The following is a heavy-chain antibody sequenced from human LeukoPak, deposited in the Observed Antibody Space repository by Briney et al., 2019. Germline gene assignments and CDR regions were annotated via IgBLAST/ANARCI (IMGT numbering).Heavy chain of an antibody. V-gene: IGHV4-4*07. CDR3: ARGSSSSNGEGYYYYMDV. D-gene: IGHD6-6*01. CDR2: IYTSGST. Sequence: PSETLSLTCTVSGGSISSYYWSWIRQPAGKGLEWIGRIYTSGSTNYNPSLKSRVTMSVDTSKNQFSPKLSSVTAADTAVYYCARGSSSSNGEGYYYYMDVWGKGTTVTVSS. CDR1: GGSISSYY. J-gene: IGHJ6*03.